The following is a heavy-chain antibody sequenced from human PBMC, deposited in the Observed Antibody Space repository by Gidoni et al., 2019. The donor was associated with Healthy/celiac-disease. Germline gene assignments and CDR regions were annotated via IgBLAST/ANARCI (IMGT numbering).Heavy chain of an antibody. CDR2: ISSSSSYI. D-gene: IGHD3-22*01. J-gene: IGHJ3*02. V-gene: IGHV3-21*01. CDR3: ARDRAYYYDSSGYPDAFDI. CDR1: GFTFSSYR. Sequence: EVQLVESGGGLVKPGWSLRLAWAASGFTFSSYRMNWVRQAPGKGLEWVSSISSSSSYIYYADSVKCRFTISRDNAKISLNLQMNSLRAEDTAVYYCARDRAYYYDSSGYPDAFDIWGQGTMVTVSS.